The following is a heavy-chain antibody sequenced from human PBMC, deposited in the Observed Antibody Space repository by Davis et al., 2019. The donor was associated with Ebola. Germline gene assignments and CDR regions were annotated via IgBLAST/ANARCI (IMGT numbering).Heavy chain of an antibody. CDR1: GFTFNYYW. J-gene: IGHJ6*02. V-gene: IGHV3-7*01. D-gene: IGHD1-26*01. CDR2: ARQDETEK. Sequence: PGGSLTLSCTASGFTFNYYWMNWVRKAPGKGLEWVANARQDETEKYYVDSVKGRFTISRDNTKNSIYLQMNSLTVEDTAVYYCATLPGGRGVDVWGPGTTVTVS. CDR3: ATLPGGRGVDV.